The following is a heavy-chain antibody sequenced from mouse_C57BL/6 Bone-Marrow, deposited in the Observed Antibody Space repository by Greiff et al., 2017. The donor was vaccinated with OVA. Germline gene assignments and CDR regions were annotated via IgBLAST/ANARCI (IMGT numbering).Heavy chain of an antibody. Sequence: VQLQQSGAELARPGASVKLSCKASGYTFTSYGISWVKQRTGQGLEWFGEIYPRSGNTYYNEKFKGKATLTADKSSSTAYMELRSLTSEDSAVYFCARGELGGAMDYWGQGTSVTVSS. CDR2: IYPRSGNT. CDR1: GYTFTSYG. J-gene: IGHJ4*01. CDR3: ARGELGGAMDY. V-gene: IGHV1-81*01. D-gene: IGHD4-1*01.